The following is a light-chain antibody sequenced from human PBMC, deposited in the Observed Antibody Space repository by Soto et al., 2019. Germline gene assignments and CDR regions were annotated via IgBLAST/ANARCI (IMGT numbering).Light chain of an antibody. CDR3: SSYTSSSTWV. CDR2: DVS. CDR1: SSDVGGYNY. Sequence: QSALTQPASVSGSPGQSITISCTGTSSDVGGYNYVSWYQQHPGKAPKLMIYDVSNRPSGVSNGFSGSKSGNTASLTSSGLQAEDEADYYCSSYTSSSTWVFGGGTKLTVL. J-gene: IGLJ3*02. V-gene: IGLV2-14*01.